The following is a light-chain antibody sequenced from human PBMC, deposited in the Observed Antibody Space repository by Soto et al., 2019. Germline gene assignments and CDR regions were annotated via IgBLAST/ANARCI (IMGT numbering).Light chain of an antibody. V-gene: IGKV3-11*01. Sequence: EIVLTPSPGTLSLSPGERATLSCRASQSVSNNYLAWYQQKPGQAPRLLIYGASNRATGIPARFSGSGSGTDFTLTISSLEPEDFAVYYCQQRSNWPPITFGQGTRREIK. J-gene: IGKJ5*01. CDR2: GAS. CDR1: QSVSNNY. CDR3: QQRSNWPPIT.